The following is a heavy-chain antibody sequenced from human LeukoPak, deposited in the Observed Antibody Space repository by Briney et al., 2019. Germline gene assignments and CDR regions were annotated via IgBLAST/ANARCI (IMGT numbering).Heavy chain of an antibody. V-gene: IGHV1-8*01. Sequence: ASVKVSCKASGYTLTSYDINWVRQATGQGLEWMGWMNPNSGNTGYAQKFQGRVTMTRNTSISTAYMELSSLRSEDTAVYYCARGRYSSSWSASPDFDYWGQGTLVTVSS. D-gene: IGHD6-13*01. CDR2: MNPNSGNT. J-gene: IGHJ4*02. CDR1: GYTLTSYD. CDR3: ARGRYSSSWSASPDFDY.